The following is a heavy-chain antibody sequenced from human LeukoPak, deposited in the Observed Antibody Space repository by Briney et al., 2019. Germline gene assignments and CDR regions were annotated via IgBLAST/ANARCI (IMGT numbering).Heavy chain of an antibody. CDR3: AKYRGCGGDCHGYYFDY. D-gene: IGHD2-21*02. CDR1: GFTFSIYA. Sequence: GGSLRLSCTASGFTFSIYAMSWVRQAPGEGLEWVSTVSVSGDSTYYADSVKGRFTISRDNSKNTLYLQMNSLRAEDTALYYCAKYRGCGGDCHGYYFDYWGQGALVTVSS. V-gene: IGHV3-23*01. CDR2: VSVSGDST. J-gene: IGHJ4*02.